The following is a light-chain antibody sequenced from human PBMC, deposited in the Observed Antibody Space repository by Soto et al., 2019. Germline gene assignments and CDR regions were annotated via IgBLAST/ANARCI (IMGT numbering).Light chain of an antibody. Sequence: QSVLTQPPSVSGAPGQRVTISCTGSSSNIGAGYDVHWYQQLPGTAPKLLIYGNSNRPSGVPDRFSGSNSGNTATLTISGTQAMDEADYYCQAWDSSTAYVFGTGTKLTVL. V-gene: IGLV1-40*01. CDR2: GNS. CDR1: SSNIGAGYD. J-gene: IGLJ1*01. CDR3: QAWDSSTAYV.